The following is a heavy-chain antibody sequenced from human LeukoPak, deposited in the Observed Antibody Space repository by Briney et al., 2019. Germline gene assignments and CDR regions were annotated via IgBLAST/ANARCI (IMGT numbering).Heavy chain of an antibody. V-gene: IGHV1-69*13. Sequence: GASVKVSCKASVGTFSSYAISWVRQAPGQGLEWMGGVIPIFGTANYAQKFQGRVTITAGESTSAAYMELSSLRSEATAVYYCARDLPGSYDSSGYYYGGYWGQGTLVTVSS. D-gene: IGHD3-22*01. CDR3: ARDLPGSYDSSGYYYGGY. CDR2: VIPIFGTA. CDR1: VGTFSSYA. J-gene: IGHJ4*02.